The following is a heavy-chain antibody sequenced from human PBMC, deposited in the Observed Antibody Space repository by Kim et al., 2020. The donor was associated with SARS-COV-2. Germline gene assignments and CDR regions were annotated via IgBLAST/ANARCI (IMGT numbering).Heavy chain of an antibody. V-gene: IGHV4-59*01. CDR2: IYYSGST. D-gene: IGHD3-10*01. Sequence: SETLSLTCTVSGGSISSYYWSWIRQPPGKGLEWIGYIYYSGSTNYNPSLKSRVTISVDTSKNQFSLKLSSVTAADTAVYYCARDKQDYGSGSYYYYYYGMDVWGQGTTVTVSS. CDR1: GGSISSYY. J-gene: IGHJ6*02. CDR3: ARDKQDYGSGSYYYYYYGMDV.